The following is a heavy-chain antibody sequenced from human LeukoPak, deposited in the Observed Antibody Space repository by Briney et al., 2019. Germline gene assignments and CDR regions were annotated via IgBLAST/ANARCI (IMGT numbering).Heavy chain of an antibody. D-gene: IGHD3-22*01. CDR1: GYTFTGYY. CDR2: INPNSGGT. V-gene: IGHV1-2*02. Sequence: ASVKVSCKASGYTFTGYYMHWVRQAPGQGLEWMGWINPNSGGTNYAQKFQGRVTMTRDTSISTAYMELSRLRSDDTAVYYCARRHNYYDSSGYYYFVLDYWGQGTLVTVSS. J-gene: IGHJ4*02. CDR3: ARRHNYYDSSGYYYFVLDY.